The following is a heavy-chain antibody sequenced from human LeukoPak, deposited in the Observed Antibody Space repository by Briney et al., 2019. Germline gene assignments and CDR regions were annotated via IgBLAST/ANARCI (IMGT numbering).Heavy chain of an antibody. J-gene: IGHJ5*02. CDR2: IYNGGII. CDR1: GDSISRYY. D-gene: IGHD3-10*01. CDR3: ARDSGTTGEVKFDP. V-gene: IGHV4-4*07. Sequence: PSETLSLTCTVSGDSISRYYWSWIRQPAGKGLEWIGRIYNGGIITYNPSLKSRVTMSIDTSNNQFSLRLRFVTAADTAVYYCARDSGTTGEVKFDPWGQGTLVTVSA.